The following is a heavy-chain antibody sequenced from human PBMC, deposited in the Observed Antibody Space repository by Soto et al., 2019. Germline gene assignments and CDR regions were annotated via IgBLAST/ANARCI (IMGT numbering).Heavy chain of an antibody. Sequence: RLRWAAASCTCVGHGRRRVRKTTGKGLEWVSAISASGGTPYYADSVKGRFTISRENSNNTLYLHMNNLRAEDTAVYYCASSMYYDNLTVSYYYSATAFLGQGTTVIVFS. CDR3: ASSMYYDNLTVSYYYSATAF. CDR2: ISASGGTP. J-gene: IGHJ6*01. D-gene: IGHD3-9*01. CDR1: SCTCVGHG. V-gene: IGHV3-23*01.